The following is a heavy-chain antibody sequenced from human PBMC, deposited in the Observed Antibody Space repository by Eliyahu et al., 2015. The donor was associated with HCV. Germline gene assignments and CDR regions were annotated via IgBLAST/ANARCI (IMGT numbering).Heavy chain of an antibody. V-gene: IGHV4-34*01. Sequence: QVQLQQWGAGLLKPSETLSLTCAVYGGSFSGYYWSWXRQPPGKGLEWIGEINQSGSTNYNPSLKSRVTISVDTSKNQFSLKLSSVTAADTAVYYCARLPSGWSGYFDYWGQGTLVTVSS. CDR1: GGSFSGYY. D-gene: IGHD6-19*01. J-gene: IGHJ4*02. CDR3: ARLPSGWSGYFDY. CDR2: INQSGST.